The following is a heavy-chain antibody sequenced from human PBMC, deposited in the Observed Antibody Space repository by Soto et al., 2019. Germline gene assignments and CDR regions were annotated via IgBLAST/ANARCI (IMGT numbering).Heavy chain of an antibody. CDR2: ISGIGGST. D-gene: IGHD4-17*01. V-gene: IGHV3-23*01. Sequence: EVQLLESGGGLVQPGGSLRLSCAASGFTFSSYAMSWVRQVPGMGLEWVSAISGIGGSTYYADSVMGRFTISRDNSKNTLYLQMNSLRAEDTAVYYCAKPKYGDYVHYFDYWGQGTLVTVSS. CDR1: GFTFSSYA. J-gene: IGHJ4*02. CDR3: AKPKYGDYVHYFDY.